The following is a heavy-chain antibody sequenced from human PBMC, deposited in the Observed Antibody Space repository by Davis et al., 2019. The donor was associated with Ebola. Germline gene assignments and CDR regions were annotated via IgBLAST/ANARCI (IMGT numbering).Heavy chain of an antibody. D-gene: IGHD2-15*01. J-gene: IGHJ4*02. CDR3: ATLRATQYYFDY. CDR2: IYPRDSDI. V-gene: IGHV5-51*01. CDR1: GYSFNTYW. Sequence: GESLKISCKGSGYSFNTYWIAWVRQMPGKGLEWMGIIYPRDSDIRYRPSFEGQVTISADKSISTAYLQWSSLKASDTAMYYCATLRATQYYFDYWGQGTLVTVSS.